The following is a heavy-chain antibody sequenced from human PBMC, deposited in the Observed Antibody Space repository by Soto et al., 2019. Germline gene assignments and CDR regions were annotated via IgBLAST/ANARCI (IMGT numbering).Heavy chain of an antibody. D-gene: IGHD3-22*01. CDR2: INHRGST. Sequence: QVQLQQWGAGLLKPSETLSLTCAVYGGSLSGYYWSWIRQPPGKGLEWIGEINHRGSTNYNPSLTSRVTISVDTSKNQFSLKLSSVTAADPAVYYCAGEWPGSRGYFAYWGQGTLVTVSS. CDR3: AGEWPGSRGYFAY. CDR1: GGSLSGYY. V-gene: IGHV4-34*01. J-gene: IGHJ4*02.